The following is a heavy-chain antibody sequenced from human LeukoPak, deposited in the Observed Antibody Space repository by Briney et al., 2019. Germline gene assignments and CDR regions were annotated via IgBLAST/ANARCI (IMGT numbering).Heavy chain of an antibody. J-gene: IGHJ5*02. CDR1: GLTFSSYW. CDR3: AKTRCTSCYGWFDP. V-gene: IGHV3-74*01. D-gene: IGHD2-2*01. CDR2: INSDGSST. Sequence: PGGSLRLSCAASGLTFSSYWMHWVRQPPGKGLVWVSGINSDGSSTTYADSVKGRFTISRDDAKNTLYLQMNSLRAEDTAVYYCAKTRCTSCYGWFDPWGQGTLVTVSS.